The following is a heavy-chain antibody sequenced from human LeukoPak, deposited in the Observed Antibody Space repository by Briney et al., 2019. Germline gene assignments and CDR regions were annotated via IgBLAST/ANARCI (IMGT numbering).Heavy chain of an antibody. CDR3: ARDSSIAAADVNFDY. D-gene: IGHD6-13*01. CDR1: RFTFSSYA. Sequence: GGSLRLSCAASRFTFSSYAMSWVRQAPGKGLEWVSSISSSSSYIYYADSVKGRFTISRDNAKNSLYLQMNSLRAEDTAVYYCARDSSIAAADVNFDYWGQGTLVTVSS. CDR2: ISSSSSYI. J-gene: IGHJ4*02. V-gene: IGHV3-21*01.